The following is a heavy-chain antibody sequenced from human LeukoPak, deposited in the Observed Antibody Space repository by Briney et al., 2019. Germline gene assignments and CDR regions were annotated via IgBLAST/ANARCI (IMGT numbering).Heavy chain of an antibody. Sequence: GGSLRLSCAASGFTFSRYSMNWVRQAPGKGLEWVSSISISSNYICYPDSLKGRFTISRDNAKNSLYLQINSLRAEDTAVYYCARGSRLGVVGRDAFDIWGQGTMVTVSS. D-gene: IGHD3-3*01. CDR1: GFTFSRYS. V-gene: IGHV3-21*01. J-gene: IGHJ3*02. CDR3: ARGSRLGVVGRDAFDI. CDR2: ISISSNYI.